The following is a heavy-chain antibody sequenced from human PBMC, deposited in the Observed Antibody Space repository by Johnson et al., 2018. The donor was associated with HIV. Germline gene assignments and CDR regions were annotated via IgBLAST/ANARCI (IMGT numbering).Heavy chain of an antibody. Sequence: VQLVESGGGLVQPGRSLRLSCAASGFTFDDYAMHWVRQAPGKGLEWVSVISWNSGSICYADSVKGRFTISRDNSKNTLYLQRNSLRAEDTAVYYCVKLVVAPPFDIWGQGTMVTVSS. CDR2: ISWNSGSI. D-gene: IGHD2-15*01. CDR1: GFTFDDYA. CDR3: VKLVVAPPFDI. V-gene: IGHV3-9*01. J-gene: IGHJ3*02.